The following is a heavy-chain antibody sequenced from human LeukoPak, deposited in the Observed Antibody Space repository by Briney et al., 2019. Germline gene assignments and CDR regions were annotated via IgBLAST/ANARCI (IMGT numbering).Heavy chain of an antibody. CDR1: GGSFSGYY. CDR2: INHSGST. Sequence: TPSETLSLTCAVYGGSFSGYYWSWIRQPPGKGLEWIGEINHSGSTNYNPSLKSRVTISVDTSKNQFSLKLSSVTAADTAVYYCARDYYDSSGYFDYWGQGTLVTVSS. J-gene: IGHJ4*02. D-gene: IGHD3-22*01. CDR3: ARDYYDSSGYFDY. V-gene: IGHV4-34*01.